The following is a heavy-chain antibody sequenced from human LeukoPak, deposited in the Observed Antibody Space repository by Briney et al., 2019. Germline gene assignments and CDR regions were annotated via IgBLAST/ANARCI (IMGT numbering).Heavy chain of an antibody. J-gene: IGHJ4*02. D-gene: IGHD3-10*01. Sequence: GGSLRLSCAASGFTFSSFGMHWVRQAPGKGLEWVAVISNDGRTKFYADSVKGRFTISRDNSKNTLYLQMNSLRAEDTAVYYCAKGRVEDYFAPGTYSLGYWGQGTLVTVSS. CDR3: AKGRVEDYFAPGTYSLGY. CDR2: ISNDGRTK. CDR1: GFTFSSFG. V-gene: IGHV3-30*18.